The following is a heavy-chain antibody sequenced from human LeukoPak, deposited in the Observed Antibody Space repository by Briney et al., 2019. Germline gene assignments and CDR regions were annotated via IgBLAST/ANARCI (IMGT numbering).Heavy chain of an antibody. CDR1: GYTFTSYD. Sequence: GASVKVSCKASGYTFTSYDINWVRQATGQGLEWMGWMNPNSGNTGYAQKFQGRVTMTRNTSISTAYMELSSLRSEDTAVYYCARGTYYDTLTGYPQDYYYMDVWGKGTTVTVSS. D-gene: IGHD3-9*01. CDR3: ARGTYYDTLTGYPQDYYYMDV. J-gene: IGHJ6*03. V-gene: IGHV1-8*01. CDR2: MNPNSGNT.